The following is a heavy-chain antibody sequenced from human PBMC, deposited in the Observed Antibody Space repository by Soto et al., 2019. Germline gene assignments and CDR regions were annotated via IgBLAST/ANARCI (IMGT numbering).Heavy chain of an antibody. CDR1: GSTLSVSE. CDR3: AIYDILTGYYLAY. CDR2: IRDRPNNYAT. Sequence: EVQLVESGGGLVQPGGSLKLSCAASGSTLSVSEMHWVRQSSGKGLEWIGRIRDRPNNYATVDGASVKGRFTISRDDSKYMAFLQMNSLRTEDTALYYCAIYDILTGYYLAYWGQGTLVTVSS. V-gene: IGHV3-73*01. J-gene: IGHJ4*02. D-gene: IGHD3-9*01.